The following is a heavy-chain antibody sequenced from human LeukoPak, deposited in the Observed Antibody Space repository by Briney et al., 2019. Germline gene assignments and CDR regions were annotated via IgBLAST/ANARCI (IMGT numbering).Heavy chain of an antibody. CDR3: ARDAEYSSSRFLDY. Sequence: GRSLRLSCAASGFRFSTYSMNWVRQAPGKGLEWVSDISSSSSTINYADSVKGRFTISRDNAKNSLFLQMNSLRAEDTAVYYCARDAEYSSSRFLDYWGQGTLVTVSS. V-gene: IGHV3-48*01. D-gene: IGHD6-6*01. J-gene: IGHJ4*02. CDR1: GFRFSTYS. CDR2: ISSSSSTI.